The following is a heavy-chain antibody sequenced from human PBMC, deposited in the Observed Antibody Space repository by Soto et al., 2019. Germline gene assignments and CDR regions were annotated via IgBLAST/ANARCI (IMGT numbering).Heavy chain of an antibody. CDR3: ARSSGGSYRIDY. CDR2: IIPILGIA. V-gene: IGHV1-69*02. J-gene: IGHJ4*02. D-gene: IGHD2-15*01. CDR1: GGTFSSYT. Sequence: QVQLVQSGAEVKKPGSSVKVSCKASGGTFSSYTISWVRQAPGQGLEWMGRIIPILGIANYAQKFQGRVTITADKSTSTAYRELSSLRSEDTAVYYCARSSGGSYRIDYWGQGTLVTVSS.